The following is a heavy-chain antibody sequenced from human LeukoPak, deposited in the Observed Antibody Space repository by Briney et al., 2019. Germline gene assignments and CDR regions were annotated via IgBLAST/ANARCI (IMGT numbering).Heavy chain of an antibody. Sequence: TGGSLRLSCAASGFTFSSYEMNWVRQAPGKGLEWVANINQGGTVTYYVDSVKGRFTMSRDNAENSLYLQMNSLRAEDTAVYYCAGADRGYNYDSSWGQGTLVTVSS. CDR3: AGADRGYNYDSS. J-gene: IGHJ5*02. CDR1: GFTFSSYE. D-gene: IGHD5-18*01. CDR2: INQGGTVT. V-gene: IGHV3-7*04.